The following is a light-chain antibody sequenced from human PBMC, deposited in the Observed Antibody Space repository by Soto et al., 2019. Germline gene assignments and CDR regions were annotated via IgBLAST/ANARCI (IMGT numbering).Light chain of an antibody. CDR1: QSVTSGY. CDR2: GAS. V-gene: IGKV3-20*01. CDR3: QQYATSPPMYT. Sequence: EIVLTQSPGTLSLTRGERATLSCRASQSVTSGYLGWYQQKPGQAPRLLIYGASSRATGISDRFSGSGSGTDFTLTISRLEPEDFAVYYCQQYATSPPMYTFGQGTKVEIK. J-gene: IGKJ2*01.